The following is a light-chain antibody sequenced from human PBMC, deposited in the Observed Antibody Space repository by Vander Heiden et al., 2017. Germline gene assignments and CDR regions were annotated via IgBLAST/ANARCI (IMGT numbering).Light chain of an antibody. CDR1: QSVSSS. CDR2: DAS. V-gene: IGKV3-11*01. Sequence: EIVLTQSPATLSLSPGERATLSCRASQSVSSSLAWYQQKPGQAPRLLISDASNRATGIPARFSGSGSGTDFTLTISTLEPEDFAVYYCQQRSSWPLTFGGGTKVEIK. CDR3: QQRSSWPLT. J-gene: IGKJ4*01.